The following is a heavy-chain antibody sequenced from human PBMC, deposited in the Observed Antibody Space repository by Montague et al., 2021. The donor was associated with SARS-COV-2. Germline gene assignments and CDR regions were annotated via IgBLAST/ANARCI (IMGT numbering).Heavy chain of an antibody. CDR2: IKQDGSEK. J-gene: IGHJ6*02. D-gene: IGHD2-15*01. Sequence: SLRLSCAASGFTFSSYWMSWVRQAPGKGLEWVANIKQDGSEKYYVDSVKGRFTISRDNAKNSLYLQMKSLRAEDTAVYYCARDSVVVAAMYYYYGMDVWGQGTTVTVSS. CDR3: ARDSVVVAAMYYYYGMDV. CDR1: GFTFSSYW. V-gene: IGHV3-7*01.